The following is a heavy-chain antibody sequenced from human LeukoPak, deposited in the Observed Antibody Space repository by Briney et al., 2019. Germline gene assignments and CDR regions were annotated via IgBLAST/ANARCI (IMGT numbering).Heavy chain of an antibody. D-gene: IGHD3-10*01. CDR1: GGSFSGYY. J-gene: IGHJ4*02. Sequence: PSETLSLTCAVYGGSFSGYYWSWIRQPPGKGLEWIGEINHSGSTNYNPSLKSRVTISVDTSKSQFSLKLSSVTAADTAVYYCARGMFSGLDYWGQGTLVTVSS. V-gene: IGHV4-34*01. CDR2: INHSGST. CDR3: ARGMFSGLDY.